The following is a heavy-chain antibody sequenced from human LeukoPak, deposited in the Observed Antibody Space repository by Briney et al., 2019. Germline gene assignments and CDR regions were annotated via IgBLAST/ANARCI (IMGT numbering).Heavy chain of an antibody. V-gene: IGHV4-39*07. D-gene: IGHD3-16*01. J-gene: IGHJ6*03. CDR1: GGSISSSSYY. CDR2: IYYSGST. CDR3: AISRGFYYYYYMDV. Sequence: PSETLSLTCTVSGGSISSSSYYWGWIRQPPGKGLEWIGSIYYSGSTYYNPSLKSRVTISVDTSKNQFSLKLSSVTAADTAVYYCAISRGFYYYYYMDVWGKGTTVTVSS.